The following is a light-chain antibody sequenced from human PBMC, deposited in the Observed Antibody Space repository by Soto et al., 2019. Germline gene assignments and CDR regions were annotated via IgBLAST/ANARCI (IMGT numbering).Light chain of an antibody. Sequence: EIVLTHSPGTLSLSPGERATLSCRASQSVTNNYLAWYQQKPGQAPRLVIYGASTRATGIPDRFSASGSGTDFTLTINRLEPEDFAVYYCLQYSESPLTFGQGTKVEIK. CDR1: QSVTNNY. CDR3: LQYSESPLT. CDR2: GAS. V-gene: IGKV3-20*01. J-gene: IGKJ1*01.